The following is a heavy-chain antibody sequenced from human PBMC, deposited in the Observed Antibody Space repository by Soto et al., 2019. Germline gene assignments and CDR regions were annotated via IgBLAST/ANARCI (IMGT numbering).Heavy chain of an antibody. CDR3: ARDARYGSGSYTPTQEPLDY. Sequence: ASVKVSCKASGYTFTSYYMHWVRQAPGQGLEWMGIINPSGGSTSYAQKFQGRVTMTRDTSTSTVYMELSSLRSEDTAVYYCARDARYGSGSYTPTQEPLDYWGQGTLVTVSS. D-gene: IGHD3-10*01. J-gene: IGHJ4*02. V-gene: IGHV1-46*03. CDR2: INPSGGST. CDR1: GYTFTSYY.